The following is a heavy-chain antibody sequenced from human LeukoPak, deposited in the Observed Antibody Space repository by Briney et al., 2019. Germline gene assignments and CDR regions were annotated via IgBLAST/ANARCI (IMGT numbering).Heavy chain of an antibody. D-gene: IGHD2-21*02. CDR2: IYSGGST. V-gene: IGHV3-53*04. CDR3: ANTRGYDCYLGDGCRGDWHDLL. J-gene: IGHJ2*01. Sequence: PGGSLRLSCAASALAARSDDTGWAPQAPGKGLEWVSVIYSGGSTYYADSVKGRFTISRHNSKNTLYLQVNSLRTAGTAVYYCANTRGYDCYLGDGCRGDWHDLLWARGTLVTVSS. CDR1: ALAARSDD.